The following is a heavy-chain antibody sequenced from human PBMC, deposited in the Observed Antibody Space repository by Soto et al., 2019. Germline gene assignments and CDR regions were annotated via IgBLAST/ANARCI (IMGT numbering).Heavy chain of an antibody. V-gene: IGHV1-69*13. Sequence: GASVKVSCKASGGTFSSYAISWVRQAPGQGLEWMGGIIPIFGTANYAQKFQGRVTITADESTSTAYMELSSLRSEDTAVYYCARGSALTYYYDSSGYYGAFDIWAQGTTVTGSS. J-gene: IGHJ3*02. CDR2: IIPIFGTA. D-gene: IGHD3-22*01. CDR3: ARGSALTYYYDSSGYYGAFDI. CDR1: GGTFSSYA.